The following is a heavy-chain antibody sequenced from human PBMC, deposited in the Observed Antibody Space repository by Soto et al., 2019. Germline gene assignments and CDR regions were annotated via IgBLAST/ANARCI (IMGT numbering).Heavy chain of an antibody. CDR3: ARSIVVVTALDY. J-gene: IGHJ4*02. CDR1: GYTFTSYA. CDR2: INAGNGNT. Sequence: QVQLVQSGAEEKKPGASVKVSCKASGYTFTSYAMHWVRQAPGQRLEWMGWINAGNGNTKYSQKFQGRVTITRDTSASTAYIELSSLRSEDTAVYYCARSIVVVTALDYWGQGTLVTFSS. D-gene: IGHD2-21*02. V-gene: IGHV1-3*05.